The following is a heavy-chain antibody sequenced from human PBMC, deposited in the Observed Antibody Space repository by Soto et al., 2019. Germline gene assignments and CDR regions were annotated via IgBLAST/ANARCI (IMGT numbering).Heavy chain of an antibody. CDR2: INAGNGNT. CDR3: ARGDGSGSYPIYYYYGMDV. D-gene: IGHD3-10*01. V-gene: IGHV1-3*01. J-gene: IGHJ6*02. Sequence: EASVKVSCKASGYTFTSYAMHWVRQAPGQRLEWMGWINAGNGNTKYSQKFQGRVTITRDTSASTAYMELSSLRSEDTAVYYCARGDGSGSYPIYYYYGMDVWGQGTTVTVSS. CDR1: GYTFTSYA.